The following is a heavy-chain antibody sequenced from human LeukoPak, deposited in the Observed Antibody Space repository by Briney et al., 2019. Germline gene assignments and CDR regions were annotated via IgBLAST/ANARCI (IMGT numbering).Heavy chain of an antibody. J-gene: IGHJ5*02. Sequence: ASVKVSCKTSGYPFTDYYIHWVRQAPGQGLEWMGWINPNTGDPNFAPRFHGRVTLTRDTSITTAFLEVTGLRPDDTAMYYCARDGRISSVSWFDTWGQGTLVTVSS. CDR1: GYPFTDYY. V-gene: IGHV1-2*02. CDR2: INPNTGDP. CDR3: ARDGRISSVSWFDT. D-gene: IGHD1-14*01.